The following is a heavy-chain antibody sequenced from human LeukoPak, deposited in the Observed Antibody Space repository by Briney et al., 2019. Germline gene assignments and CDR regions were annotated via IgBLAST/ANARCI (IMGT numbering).Heavy chain of an antibody. D-gene: IGHD1-1*01. CDR3: ASPVTGGDWYFDL. V-gene: IGHV4-39*01. CDR2: IYYSGST. Sequence: SETLSLTCTASGGSISSSSYYWGWIRQPPGKGLEWIGTIYYSGSTYYNPSLKSRLTISVDTSKNQFSPKLSSVTAADTAIYYCASPVTGGDWYFDLWGRGTLVTVSS. CDR1: GGSISSSSYY. J-gene: IGHJ2*01.